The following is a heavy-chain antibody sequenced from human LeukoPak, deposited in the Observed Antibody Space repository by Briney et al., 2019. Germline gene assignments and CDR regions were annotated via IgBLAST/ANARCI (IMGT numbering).Heavy chain of an antibody. CDR1: GYSFATYW. J-gene: IGHJ4*02. CDR2: VYVGDSDT. V-gene: IGHV5-51*01. D-gene: IGHD3-22*01. Sequence: GESLKISCKGSGYSFATYWIAWVRQMPGKGLEWMGIVYVGDSDTRYSPSFQGQVTISADRSISTAYLQWSSLKASDTAMYYCARLHYYASSGSLFDSWGQGTLVTVSS. CDR3: ARLHYYASSGSLFDS.